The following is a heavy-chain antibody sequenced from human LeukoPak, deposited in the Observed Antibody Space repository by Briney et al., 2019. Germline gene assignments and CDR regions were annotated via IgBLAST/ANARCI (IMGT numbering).Heavy chain of an antibody. J-gene: IGHJ4*02. D-gene: IGHD1-26*01. CDR1: GDTLTSYD. Sequence: GASVKVSCKASGDTLTSYDVNWVRQATGQGLEWVGWMNPNSNTAFAQKFQGRVTMTRNSSISTAYMELSSLRPDDTAVYYCARGGGTSLDYWGQGTLVTVSS. CDR2: MNPNSNT. V-gene: IGHV1-8*01. CDR3: ARGGGTSLDY.